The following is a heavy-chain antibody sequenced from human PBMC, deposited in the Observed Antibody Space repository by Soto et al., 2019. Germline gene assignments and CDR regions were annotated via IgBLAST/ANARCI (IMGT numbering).Heavy chain of an antibody. Sequence: EAQLVESGGGLVQPGGSLRLSCAASGFTFSNYEMHWVRQAPGKGLEYVSGISNNGAHTDYAKSVKGRFTISRDHSENTLYLQMGSLRAEDMALYYCARRGYGSRWPNVDMDVWGKGTTVTVSS. CDR3: ARRGYGSRWPNVDMDV. J-gene: IGHJ6*03. V-gene: IGHV3-64*01. CDR2: ISNNGAHT. CDR1: GFTFSNYE. D-gene: IGHD6-13*01.